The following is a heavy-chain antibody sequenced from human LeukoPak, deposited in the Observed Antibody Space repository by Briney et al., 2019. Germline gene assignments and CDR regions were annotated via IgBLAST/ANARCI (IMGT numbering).Heavy chain of an antibody. CDR3: AKPSLVYYFDY. CDR1: GFTFDDYA. J-gene: IGHJ4*02. Sequence: GGXLRLSCAASGFTFDDYAMQWVRQAPGKGLVLVSLISGDRATTYYADSVKARFTISSDNSKNSLYLQMNSLRTEDTALYYCAKPSLVYYFDYWGQGTLVTVSS. V-gene: IGHV3-43*02. CDR2: ISGDRATT. D-gene: IGHD1-14*01.